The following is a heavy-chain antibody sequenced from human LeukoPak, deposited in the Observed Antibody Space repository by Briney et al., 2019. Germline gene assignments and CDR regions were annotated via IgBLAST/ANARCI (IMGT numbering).Heavy chain of an antibody. CDR2: INPSGGST. CDR1: GYTFTSYY. Sequence: ASVKVSFKSSGYTFTSYYMHWVRQAPGQGLEWMGIINPSGGSTSYAQKFQGRVTMTRDTSTSTVYMELSSLRSEDTAVYYCAREGYSSGWDPNWFDPWGQGTLVTVSS. D-gene: IGHD6-19*01. V-gene: IGHV1-46*03. CDR3: AREGYSSGWDPNWFDP. J-gene: IGHJ5*02.